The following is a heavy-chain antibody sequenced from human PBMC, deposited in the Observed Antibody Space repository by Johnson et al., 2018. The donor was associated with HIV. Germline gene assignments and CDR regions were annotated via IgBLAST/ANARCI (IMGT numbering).Heavy chain of an antibody. CDR2: IKQDGSEK. V-gene: IGHV3-7*03. CDR1: GFTFSSFW. CDR3: ARERRSTNTWYVRDAFDI. J-gene: IGHJ3*02. Sequence: VQLVESGGGLVQPGGSLRLSCAASGFTFSSFWMSWVRQAPGKGLEWVANIKQDGSEKYYVDSVKGRFTISRDNAKNSLYLQMNSLRAEDTALYYCARERRSTNTWYVRDAFDIWGQGTMVTVSS. D-gene: IGHD2-2*01.